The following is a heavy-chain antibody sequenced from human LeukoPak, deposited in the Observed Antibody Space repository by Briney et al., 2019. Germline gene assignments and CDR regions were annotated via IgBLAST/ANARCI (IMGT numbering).Heavy chain of an antibody. V-gene: IGHV4-4*07. J-gene: IGHJ3*02. Sequence: PSETLSLTCTVSVGSISSYYWSWIRQPAGKGLEWIGRIYITGSTNYNPSLKSRVTMSVDTSKNQFSLKLISMTAADTAVYYCARLAYDGGPDAFDIWGQGTMVTVSS. CDR2: IYITGST. D-gene: IGHD4-23*01. CDR3: ARLAYDGGPDAFDI. CDR1: VGSISSYY.